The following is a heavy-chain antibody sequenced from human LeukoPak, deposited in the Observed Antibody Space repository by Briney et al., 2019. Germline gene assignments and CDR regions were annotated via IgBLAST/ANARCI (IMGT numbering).Heavy chain of an antibody. J-gene: IGHJ4*02. V-gene: IGHV3-30*02. CDR1: GFTFSSYG. CDR3: AKAYYYDSSDPGY. Sequence: GGSLRLSCAASGFTFSSYGMHWVRQAPGKGLEWVAFIRYDGSNKYYADSVKGRFTISRDNSKNTLYLQMNSLRAEDTAVYYCAKAYYYDSSDPGYWGQGTLVTVSS. D-gene: IGHD3-22*01. CDR2: IRYDGSNK.